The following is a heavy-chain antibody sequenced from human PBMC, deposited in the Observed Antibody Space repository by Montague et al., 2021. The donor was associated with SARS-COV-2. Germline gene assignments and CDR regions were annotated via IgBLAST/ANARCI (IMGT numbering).Heavy chain of an antibody. D-gene: IGHD3-9*01. J-gene: IGHJ4*02. Sequence: TLSLTCAVSGGSISSGGYSWIWIRPPPGKGLEWIGYIYRSGSTYYTPSLQSRVTISLASSKNQFSLNLTSVTAADTALYYCARESLHLTGYYNDYFDYWGQGTLVTVSS. CDR1: GGSISSGGYS. CDR2: IYRSGST. V-gene: IGHV4-30-2*01. CDR3: ARESLHLTGYYNDYFDY.